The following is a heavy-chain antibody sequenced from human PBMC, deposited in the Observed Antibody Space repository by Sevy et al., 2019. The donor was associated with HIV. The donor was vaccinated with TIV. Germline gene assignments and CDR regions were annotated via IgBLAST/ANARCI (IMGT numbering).Heavy chain of an antibody. CDR3: STEWVSTGTLIDNYGMDV. CDR2: VRYDGGNE. D-gene: IGHD7-27*01. CDR1: GFTFRSYD. V-gene: IGHV3-30*02. J-gene: IGHJ6*02. Sequence: GGSLRLSCAASGFTFRSYDMHWVRQAPGKGLEWMAIVRYDGGNEHYADSVKGRFTISRDNSRNTLRLQMNSLRAEETDVYFWSTEWVSTGTLIDNYGMDVWGQGTTVTVSS.